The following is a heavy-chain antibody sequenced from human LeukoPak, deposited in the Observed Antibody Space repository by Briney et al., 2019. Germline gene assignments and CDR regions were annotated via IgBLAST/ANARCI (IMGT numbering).Heavy chain of an antibody. CDR3: AREKSGTLTRAYYYIDV. CDR1: GDSMHSYY. Sequence: SETLSLTCTVSGDSMHSYYWSWIRQSPEKGLEWTGRAYSGVNAYYNPSLQSRVTISVDKSNNQFSLDLASVTAADTALYYCAREKSGTLTRAYYYIDVWGKGITVTVSS. J-gene: IGHJ6*03. D-gene: IGHD1-26*01. CDR2: AYSGVNA. V-gene: IGHV4-4*07.